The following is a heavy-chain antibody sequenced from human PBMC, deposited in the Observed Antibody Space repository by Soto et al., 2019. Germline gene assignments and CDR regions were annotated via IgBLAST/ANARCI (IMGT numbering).Heavy chain of an antibody. D-gene: IGHD1-26*01. V-gene: IGHV1-24*01. J-gene: IGHJ6*02. CDR1: GYTLTELS. CDR3: ALSPFSGTSYYYYGMDV. Sequence: ASVKVSCKVSGYTLTELSMHWVRQAPGKGLEWMGGFDPEDGETIYAQKFQGRVTMTEDTSTDTAYMELSSLRSEDTAVYYCALSPFSGTSYYYYGMDVWGQGTTVTVSS. CDR2: FDPEDGET.